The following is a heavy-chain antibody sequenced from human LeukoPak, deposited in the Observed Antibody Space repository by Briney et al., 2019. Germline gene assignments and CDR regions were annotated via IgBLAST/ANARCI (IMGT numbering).Heavy chain of an antibody. CDR1: GFTFSVYA. J-gene: IGHJ5*02. D-gene: IGHD1-7*01. Sequence: GGSLRLSCAASGFTFSVYAMHWVRQAPGKGLEWVAIISYDGSNKYYADSVKGRFTISRDNYKNTLYLQMDSLRAGDTAVYYCAKVPNWNYLWFDPWGQGTLVTVSS. CDR3: AKVPNWNYLWFDP. CDR2: ISYDGSNK. V-gene: IGHV3-30*04.